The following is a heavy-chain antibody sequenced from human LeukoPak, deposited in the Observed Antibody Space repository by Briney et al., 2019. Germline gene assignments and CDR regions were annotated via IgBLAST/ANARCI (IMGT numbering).Heavy chain of an antibody. CDR1: GGSISSYY. Sequence: SETLSLTCTVSGGSISSYYWSWIRQPPGKGLEWIGYIYYSGGTNYNPSLKSRVTISVDTSKNQFSLKLSSLTAADTAVYYCARYPYGGGDRRNAFDIWGQGTMVTVSS. CDR2: IYYSGGT. J-gene: IGHJ3*02. CDR3: ARYPYGGGDRRNAFDI. D-gene: IGHD2-21*01. V-gene: IGHV4-59*01.